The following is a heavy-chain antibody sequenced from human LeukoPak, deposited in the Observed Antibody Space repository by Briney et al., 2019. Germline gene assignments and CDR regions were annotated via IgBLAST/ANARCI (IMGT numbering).Heavy chain of an antibody. D-gene: IGHD1-26*01. V-gene: IGHV3-48*04. CDR1: GFTFTTYS. J-gene: IGHJ4*02. Sequence: PGGSLRLSCAASGFTFTTYSMNWVRQTPGRGLEWLSYIRSSGTTTYYADSVKGRFTISRDNAKNSLYLQMNSLRAEDTALYYCAKVRAPLSGNSYYFDYWGQGTLVTVSS. CDR2: IRSSGTTT. CDR3: AKVRAPLSGNSYYFDY.